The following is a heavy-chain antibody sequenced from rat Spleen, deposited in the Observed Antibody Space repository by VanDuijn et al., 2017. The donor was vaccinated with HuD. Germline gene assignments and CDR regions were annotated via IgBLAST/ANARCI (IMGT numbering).Heavy chain of an antibody. Sequence: EVQLVESGGGLVQSGRSLKLSCIASGFTFNNYWMTWIRQAPGKGLEWVASIANTGGDTYYPDSVKGRFIISRENAKSTLYLQMNGLRSEDTASYYCARHHYDGYYHGPVLGVMDAWGQGASVTVSS. J-gene: IGHJ4*01. D-gene: IGHD1-12*03. CDR3: ARHHYDGYYHGPVLGVMDA. V-gene: IGHV5-31*01. CDR1: GFTFNNYW. CDR2: IANTGGDT.